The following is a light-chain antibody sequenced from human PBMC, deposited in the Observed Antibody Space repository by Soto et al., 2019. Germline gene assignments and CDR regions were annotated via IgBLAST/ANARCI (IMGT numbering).Light chain of an antibody. CDR1: QSVSSF. CDR3: QQRSNWPKT. CDR2: DAS. Sequence: EIVLTQSPATLSLSPGERATLSCRASQSVSSFLAWYQQKPGQPPRLLIYDASHRATGIPARFSGSGSGTDFTLTISSLEPEDFAVYYCQQRSNWPKTFGQGTKVEIK. V-gene: IGKV3-11*01. J-gene: IGKJ1*01.